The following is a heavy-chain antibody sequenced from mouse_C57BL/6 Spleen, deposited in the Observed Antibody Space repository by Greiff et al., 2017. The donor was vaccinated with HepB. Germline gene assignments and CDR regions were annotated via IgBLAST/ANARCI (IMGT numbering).Heavy chain of an antibody. D-gene: IGHD3-2*02. Sequence: EVQLVESGGGLVKPGGSLKLSCAASGFTFSSYAMSWVRQTPEKRLEWVATISDGGSYTYYPDNVKGRFTISRDNANNNLYLQMSHLKSEDTAMYYCARDPDSSGYAFAYWGQGTLVTVSA. CDR1: GFTFSSYA. J-gene: IGHJ3*01. CDR2: ISDGGSYT. CDR3: ARDPDSSGYAFAY. V-gene: IGHV5-4*01.